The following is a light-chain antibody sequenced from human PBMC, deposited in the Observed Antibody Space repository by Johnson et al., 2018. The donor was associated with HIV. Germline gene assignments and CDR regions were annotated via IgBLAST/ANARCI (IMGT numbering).Light chain of an antibody. CDR1: SCDIGNNY. CDR2: ENI. J-gene: IGLJ1*01. Sequence: QSVLTQPPSVSAAPGQKVTISCSGSSCDIGNNYVSCHQQFPGTAPKLLVYENIKRPSGIPDRFSGSKSGTSAALGITGLQTGAEADYYCGTWDSSLSAGGYVFGTGTKVTVL. V-gene: IGLV1-51*02. CDR3: GTWDSSLSAGGYV.